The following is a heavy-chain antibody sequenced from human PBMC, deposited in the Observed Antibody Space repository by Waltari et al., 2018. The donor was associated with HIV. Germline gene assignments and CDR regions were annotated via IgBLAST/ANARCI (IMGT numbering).Heavy chain of an antibody. D-gene: IGHD6-19*01. CDR1: GCTVSNYG. CDR3: AKDQEWLIQYYLDY. J-gene: IGHJ4*02. CDR2: IYFDGYKK. Sequence: QVQLVESGGGVVQPGRSMRLSCAASGCTVSNYGMHWVRQAPGKGLEWVAVIYFDGYKKYHADSVRGRFTISRDNSKNTLYLQMNSLRPEDTAMYYCAKDQEWLIQYYLDYWGQGTLVTVSS. V-gene: IGHV3-30*18.